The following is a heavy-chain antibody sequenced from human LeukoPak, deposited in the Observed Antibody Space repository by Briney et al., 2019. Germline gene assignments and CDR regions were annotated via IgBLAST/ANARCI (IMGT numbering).Heavy chain of an antibody. CDR1: GFTFNNYW. CDR3: TRDPRLADY. CDR2: INSDGSST. Sequence: PGGSLRLSCAASGFTFNNYWMHWVRQAPGKGLVWVSRINSDGSSTSYADSVKGRFTISRDNAKNTLYLQMNSLRDDDTAVYYCTRDPRLADYWGQGTLVTVSS. J-gene: IGHJ4*02. V-gene: IGHV3-74*01.